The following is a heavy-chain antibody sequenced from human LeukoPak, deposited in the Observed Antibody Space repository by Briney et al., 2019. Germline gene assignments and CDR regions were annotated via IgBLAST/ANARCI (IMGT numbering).Heavy chain of an antibody. J-gene: IGHJ4*02. Sequence: GGSLRLSCAASGFTFSSYSMNWVRQAPGKGLEWVSYISSSSSTIYYADSVKGRFTISRDNAKNSLYLQMNSLRAEDTAVYYCARDWGSGSYADWGQGTLVTVSS. CDR1: GFTFSSYS. CDR3: ARDWGSGSYAD. CDR2: ISSSSSTI. D-gene: IGHD1-26*01. V-gene: IGHV3-48*01.